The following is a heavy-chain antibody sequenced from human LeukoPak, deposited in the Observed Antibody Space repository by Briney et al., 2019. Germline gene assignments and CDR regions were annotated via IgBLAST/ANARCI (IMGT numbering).Heavy chain of an antibody. CDR3: AKGGTTVTHAFDY. D-gene: IGHD4-17*01. CDR1: GFTFSSYG. Sequence: PGGSLRLSCAASGFTFSSYGMHWVRQAPGKGLEWVAFIRYDGSNKYYADSVKGRFTISRDNSKNTLYLQMNSLRAEDTAVYYCAKGGTTVTHAFDYWGQGTLVTVSS. V-gene: IGHV3-30*02. CDR2: IRYDGSNK. J-gene: IGHJ4*02.